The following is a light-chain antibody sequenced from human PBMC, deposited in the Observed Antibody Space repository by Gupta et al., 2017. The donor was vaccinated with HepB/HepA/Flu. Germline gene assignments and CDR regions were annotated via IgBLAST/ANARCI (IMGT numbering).Light chain of an antibody. CDR1: SSNIGNNY. CDR2: RND. Sequence: QSVLTQPPSASGTPGQRVTISCSGSSSNIGNNYVYWYQQVPGTAPKLRIYRNDQRPAGVPDRVSASKSGTSASLAISGLRSEDEADYYCEAWDDSLSGPKWVFGGGTKLTVL. CDR3: EAWDDSLSGPKWV. V-gene: IGLV1-47*01. J-gene: IGLJ3*02.